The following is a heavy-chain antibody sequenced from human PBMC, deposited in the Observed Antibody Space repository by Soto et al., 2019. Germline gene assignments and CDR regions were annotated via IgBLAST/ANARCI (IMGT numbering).Heavy chain of an antibody. J-gene: IGHJ4*02. V-gene: IGHV1-69*12. D-gene: IGHD2-15*01. Sequence: QVQLVQSGAEVKKPGSSVKVSCKASGGTFSSYAISWVRQAPGQGLEWMGGIIPIFGTANYAQKFQGRVTITADESTSQAYMDLRSRRSEDTAVYYCPRESRYCCGVSCYFLPGFDYWGQGTLVTSPQ. CDR3: PRESRYCCGVSCYFLPGFDY. CDR1: GGTFSSYA. CDR2: IIPIFGTA.